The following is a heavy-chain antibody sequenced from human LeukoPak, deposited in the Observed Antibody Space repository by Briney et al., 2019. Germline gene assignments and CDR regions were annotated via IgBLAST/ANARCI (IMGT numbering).Heavy chain of an antibody. J-gene: IGHJ4*02. CDR2: ISSSSSYI. D-gene: IGHD4-23*01. Sequence: GGSLRFSCAASGFTFSSYEMNWVRQAPGKGLEWVSSISSSSSYIYYADSVKGRFTISRDNAKNSLYLQMNSLRAEDTAVYYCAKIGGNVVFWGQGTLVTVSS. CDR1: GFTFSSYE. CDR3: AKIGGNVVF. V-gene: IGHV3-21*04.